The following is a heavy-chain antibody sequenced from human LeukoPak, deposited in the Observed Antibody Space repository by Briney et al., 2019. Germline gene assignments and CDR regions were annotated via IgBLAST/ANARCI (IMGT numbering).Heavy chain of an antibody. D-gene: IGHD2-2*02. CDR3: AKVPDCSSTSCYSGAARADY. Sequence: GGSLRLSCAASGFTFSSYGMHWVRQAPGKGLEWVAFIRYDGSNKYYADSVKGRFTISRDNSKNTLYLQMNSLRAEDTAVYYCAKVPDCSSTSCYSGAARADYWGQGTLVTVSS. V-gene: IGHV3-30*02. J-gene: IGHJ4*02. CDR2: IRYDGSNK. CDR1: GFTFSSYG.